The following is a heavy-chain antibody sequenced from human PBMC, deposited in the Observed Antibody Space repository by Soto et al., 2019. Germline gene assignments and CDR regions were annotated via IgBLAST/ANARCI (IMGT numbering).Heavy chain of an antibody. D-gene: IGHD3-10*01. CDR1: GYSFTSYW. CDR2: IYPGDSDT. V-gene: IGHV5-51*01. J-gene: IGHJ6*02. Sequence: EVQLVQSGAEVKKPGESLKISCKGSGYSFTSYWIGWVRQMPGKGLEWMGIIYPGDSDTRYSPSFQGQVTISADKSISTAYLQWSSLKASDTAMYYCARHRGTMVRGLTAWPYYYYGMDVWGQGTTVTVSS. CDR3: ARHRGTMVRGLTAWPYYYYGMDV.